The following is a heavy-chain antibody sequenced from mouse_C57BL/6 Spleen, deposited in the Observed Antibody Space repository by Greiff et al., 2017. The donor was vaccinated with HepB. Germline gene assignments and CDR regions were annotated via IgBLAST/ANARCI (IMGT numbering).Heavy chain of an antibody. V-gene: IGHV1-15*01. Sequence: QVLLKESGAELVRPGASVTLSCKASGYTFTDYEMHWVKQTPVHGLEWIGAIDPETGGTAYNQQFKGKAILTADKSSSTAYMELRSLTSEDSAVYYCTRDDGYYVNFDDWGQGTTLTVSS. J-gene: IGHJ2*01. CDR3: TRDDGYYVNFDD. D-gene: IGHD2-3*01. CDR1: GYTFTDYE. CDR2: IDPETGGT.